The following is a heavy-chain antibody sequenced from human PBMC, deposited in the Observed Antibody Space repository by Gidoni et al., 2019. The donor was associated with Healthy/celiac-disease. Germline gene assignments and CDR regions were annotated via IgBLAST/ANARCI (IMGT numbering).Heavy chain of an antibody. V-gene: IGHV1-46*03. CDR3: ASKGEWLQFSA. CDR1: GYTFTSYY. D-gene: IGHD5-12*01. J-gene: IGHJ4*02. CDR2: INPSGGST. Sequence: QVQLVQSGAEVQKPGASVKVSCKASGYTFTSYYMHWVRQAPGQGLEWMGIINPSGGSTSDAQKFQGRVTMTRDTSTSTVYMELSSLRSEDTAVYYCASKGEWLQFSAWGQGTLVTVSS.